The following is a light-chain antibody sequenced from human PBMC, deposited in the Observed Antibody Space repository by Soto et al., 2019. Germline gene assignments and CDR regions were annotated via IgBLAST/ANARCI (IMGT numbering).Light chain of an antibody. Sequence: QSALTQPPSASGSPGQSVTISCTGTSSDVGGYNYVSWYQQHPGKAPKLMIYEVSKRPSGVPDRFSGSKSGNTASLTVSGLQAEDEADYYCSSYAGSGLVFGGGTKVTVL. J-gene: IGLJ2*01. V-gene: IGLV2-8*01. CDR1: SSDVGGYNY. CDR3: SSYAGSGLV. CDR2: EVS.